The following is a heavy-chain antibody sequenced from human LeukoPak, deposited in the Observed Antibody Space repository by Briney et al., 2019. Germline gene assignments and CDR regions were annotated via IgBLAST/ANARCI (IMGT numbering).Heavy chain of an antibody. V-gene: IGHV3-48*04. CDR3: ARARDYYDSSGYDY. J-gene: IGHJ4*02. CDR1: GFTFSSYS. D-gene: IGHD3-22*01. CDR2: ISSSSSTI. Sequence: PGGSLRLSCAASGFTFSSYSMNGVRQAPGKGLEWVSYISSSSSTIYYADSVKGRFTISRDNAKNSLYLQMNTLRAEDTAVYYCARARDYYDSSGYDYWGQGTLVTVSS.